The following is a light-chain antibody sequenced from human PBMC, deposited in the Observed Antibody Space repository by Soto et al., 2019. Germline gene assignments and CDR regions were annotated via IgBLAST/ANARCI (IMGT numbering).Light chain of an antibody. CDR3: QQYGSSPPT. CDR2: GAS. V-gene: IGKV3-20*01. J-gene: IGKJ1*01. CDR1: QSISSN. Sequence: IVLTQSPGTLSLSPGERTTLSCRASQSISSNLAWYQQKPGQGPRLLIYGASSRATGTPDRFSGSGSGSDFTLTINRLEPEDFALYYCQQYGSSPPTFGQGTKVEIK.